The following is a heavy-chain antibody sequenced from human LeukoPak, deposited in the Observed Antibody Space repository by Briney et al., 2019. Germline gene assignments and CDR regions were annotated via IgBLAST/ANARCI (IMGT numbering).Heavy chain of an antibody. CDR3: ARHEGICSSTSCGNWFDP. Sequence: SETLSHTCTVSGGSISSYYWSWIRQPPGKGLEWIGYIYYSGSTNYNPSLKSRVTISVDTSKNQFSLKLSSVTAADTAVYYCARHEGICSSTSCGNWFDPWGQGTLVTVSS. D-gene: IGHD2-2*01. J-gene: IGHJ5*02. V-gene: IGHV4-59*08. CDR1: GGSISSYY. CDR2: IYYSGST.